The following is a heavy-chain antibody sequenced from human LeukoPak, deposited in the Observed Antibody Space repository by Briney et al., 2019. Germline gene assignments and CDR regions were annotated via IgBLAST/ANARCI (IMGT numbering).Heavy chain of an antibody. CDR3: ARLRVRGVIGAFDI. Sequence: PGESLKISCKGSGYGFNSYWIGWVRQLPGKGLEWMGIIYPRDSDTRYSPSFQGQVTISADRSIGTAYLQWSSLKASDTAMYYCARLRVRGVIGAFDIWGQGTMVTVSS. V-gene: IGHV5-51*01. CDR1: GYGFNSYW. CDR2: IYPRDSDT. J-gene: IGHJ3*02. D-gene: IGHD3-10*01.